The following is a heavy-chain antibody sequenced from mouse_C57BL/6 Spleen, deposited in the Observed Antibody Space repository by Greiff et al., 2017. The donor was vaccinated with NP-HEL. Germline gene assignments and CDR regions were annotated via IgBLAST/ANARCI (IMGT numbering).Heavy chain of an antibody. Sequence: VQLQQSGAELVKPGASVKLSCKASGYTFTSYWMQWVKQRPGQGLEWIGEIDPSDSYTNYNQKFKGKATLTVDTASSTAYMQLSSLTSEDSAVYYCARGNYYGSSSFDNWGQCTTLTVSS. CDR2: IDPSDSYT. V-gene: IGHV1-50*01. J-gene: IGHJ2*01. CDR1: GYTFTSYW. D-gene: IGHD1-1*01. CDR3: ARGNYYGSSSFDN.